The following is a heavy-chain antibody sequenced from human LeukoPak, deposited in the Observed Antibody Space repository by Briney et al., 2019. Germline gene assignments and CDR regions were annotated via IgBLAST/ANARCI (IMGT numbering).Heavy chain of an antibody. J-gene: IGHJ4*02. CDR2: ISGSGNGFSI. Sequence: GGSLRLSCSASGFVFSIYTMYWVRQTPGKGPEYVSTISGSGNGFSIYYADSVKGRFTISRDDSKSILYLQMNGLRSEDTAVYYCVKDFGRVRGTPDSWGQGTLVTVSP. CDR3: VKDFGRVRGTPDS. D-gene: IGHD3-16*01. CDR1: GFVFSIYT. V-gene: IGHV3-64D*06.